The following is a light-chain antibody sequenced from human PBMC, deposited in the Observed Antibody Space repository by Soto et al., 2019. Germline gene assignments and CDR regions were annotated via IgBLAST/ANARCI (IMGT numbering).Light chain of an antibody. Sequence: QSALTQPPSASGSPGQSVTISCTGTSSDVGGYNYVSWYQQHPGKAPKLMMFDVNNRPSGVPDRFSGSKSGNTASLTVSGLQAEDEDDYYCSSYAGSSIVFGTGTKVTVL. J-gene: IGLJ1*01. CDR3: SSYAGSSIV. V-gene: IGLV2-8*01. CDR2: DVN. CDR1: SSDVGGYNY.